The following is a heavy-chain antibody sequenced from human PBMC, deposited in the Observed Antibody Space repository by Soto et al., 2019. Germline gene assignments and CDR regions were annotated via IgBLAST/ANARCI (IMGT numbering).Heavy chain of an antibody. V-gene: IGHV4-39*01. J-gene: IGHJ4*02. CDR2: IFHSGRT. Sequence: SETLSLTCTVSGGSIRSDSYYWGWIRQPPGKGLEWIGSIFHSGRTYYNESLKSRVIISVDTSKNQFSLKLRSVTAADTAVYYCARQLLWFGELLAYFDYWGQGTPVTVS. D-gene: IGHD3-10*01. CDR1: GGSIRSDSYY. CDR3: ARQLLWFGELLAYFDY.